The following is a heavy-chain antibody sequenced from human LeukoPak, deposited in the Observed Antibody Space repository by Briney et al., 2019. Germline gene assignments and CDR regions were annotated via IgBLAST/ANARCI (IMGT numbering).Heavy chain of an antibody. Sequence: ASVKVSCKASGGTFSSYAINWVRQATGQGLEWMGWMNPNSGNTGYAQKFQGRVTMTRNTSISTAYMELSSLRSGDTAVYYCASEYMTTVTTVPWGQGTLVTVSS. CDR3: ASEYMTTVTTVP. V-gene: IGHV1-8*02. CDR2: MNPNSGNT. J-gene: IGHJ5*02. D-gene: IGHD4-17*01. CDR1: GGTFSSYA.